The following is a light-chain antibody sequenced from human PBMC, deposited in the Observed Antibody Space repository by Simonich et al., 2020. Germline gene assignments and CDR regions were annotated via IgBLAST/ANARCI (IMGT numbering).Light chain of an antibody. V-gene: IGLV1-40*01. Sequence: QSVLTQPPSVSGAPGQRVTISCPGSSSNIGAGYAVHWYQQLPGTAPKLLISGNSNRPAGVPDPFAGSKSGTSASLAITGLQAEDEADYYCQSYDSSLSGFWVFGGGTKLTVL. CDR1: SSNIGAGYA. J-gene: IGLJ3*02. CDR2: GNS. CDR3: QSYDSSLSGFWV.